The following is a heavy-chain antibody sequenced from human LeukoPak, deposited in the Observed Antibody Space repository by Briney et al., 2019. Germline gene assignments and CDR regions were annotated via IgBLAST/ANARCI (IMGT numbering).Heavy chain of an antibody. CDR2: ISYDGSNK. Sequence: GGSLRLSCAASGFTFSSYAMHWVRQAPGKGLEWVAVISYDGSNKYYADSVKGRFTISRDNSKNTLYLQMNSLRAEDTAVYYCAREGAYCSGGSCYLPFDYWGQGTLVTVSS. V-gene: IGHV3-30-3*01. CDR1: GFTFSSYA. CDR3: AREGAYCSGGSCYLPFDY. J-gene: IGHJ4*02. D-gene: IGHD2-15*01.